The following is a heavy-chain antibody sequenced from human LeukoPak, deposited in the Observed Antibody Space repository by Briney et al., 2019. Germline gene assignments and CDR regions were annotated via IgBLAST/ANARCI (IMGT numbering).Heavy chain of an antibody. CDR3: ARDPSPGGIDY. J-gene: IGHJ4*02. Sequence: PSETLSLTCAVSGGSISSGGYSWSWIRQPPGKGLEWIGYIYHSGSTYYNPSLKSRVTISVDRSKNQFSLKLSSVTAADTAVYYCARDPSPGGIDYWGQGTLVTVS. V-gene: IGHV4-30-2*01. CDR2: IYHSGST. CDR1: GGSISSGGYS.